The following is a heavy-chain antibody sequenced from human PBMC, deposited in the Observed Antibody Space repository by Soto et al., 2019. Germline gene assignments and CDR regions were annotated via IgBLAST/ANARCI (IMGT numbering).Heavy chain of an antibody. CDR2: ISAYNGNT. Sequence: ATVKVSCKGSVYTFTSDGISWVRPAPGQGLEGMGWISAYNGNTNYAQKLQGRVTMTIDTSTSTAYIELRSLRSDDTAVYYCAGGRRFGDLNAFDIWGQGKMITVSS. CDR3: AGGRRFGDLNAFDI. CDR1: VYTFTSDG. D-gene: IGHD2-21*02. J-gene: IGHJ3*02. V-gene: IGHV1-18*01.